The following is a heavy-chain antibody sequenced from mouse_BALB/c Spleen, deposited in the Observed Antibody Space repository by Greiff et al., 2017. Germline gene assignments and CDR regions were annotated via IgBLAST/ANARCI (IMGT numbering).Heavy chain of an antibody. CDR1: GFTFSSFG. CDR2: ISSGSSTI. CDR3: ARTSLRLHFFAY. D-gene: IGHD1-2*01. J-gene: IGHJ3*01. Sequence: EVQGVESGGGLVKPGGSRKLSCAASGFTFSSFGMHWVRQAPEKGLEWVAYISSGSSTIYYADTVKGRFTISRDNPKNTLFLQMTSLRSEDTAMYYCARTSLRLHFFAYWGQGTLVTVSA. V-gene: IGHV5-17*02.